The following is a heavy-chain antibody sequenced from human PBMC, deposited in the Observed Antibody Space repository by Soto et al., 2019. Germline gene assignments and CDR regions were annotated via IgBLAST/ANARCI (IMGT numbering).Heavy chain of an antibody. CDR1: GYTFTSYD. J-gene: IGHJ6*02. CDR3: ATYILTVLAGDGMDV. D-gene: IGHD1-26*01. V-gene: IGHV1-8*01. Sequence: QVQLVQSGAEVKKPGASVKVSCKASGYTFTSYDINWVRQATGQGLEWMGWMNPNSGNTGYAQKFQGRVTMTRNTSXITAYMERSSLRSEDTAVYYCATYILTVLAGDGMDVWGQGTTVTVSS. CDR2: MNPNSGNT.